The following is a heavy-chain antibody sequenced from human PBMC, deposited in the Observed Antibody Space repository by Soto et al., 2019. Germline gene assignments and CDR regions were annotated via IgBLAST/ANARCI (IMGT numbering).Heavy chain of an antibody. CDR3: ARATCGGSCYWFDP. Sequence: ASVKVSCKASGYTFTGYYMHWVRQAPGQGLEWMGWINPNSGGTNYAQKFQGGVTMTRDTSISTAYMELSRLRSDDTAVYYCARATCGGSCYWFDPWGQGTLVTVSS. CDR1: GYTFTGYY. CDR2: INPNSGGT. V-gene: IGHV1-2*02. D-gene: IGHD2-15*01. J-gene: IGHJ5*02.